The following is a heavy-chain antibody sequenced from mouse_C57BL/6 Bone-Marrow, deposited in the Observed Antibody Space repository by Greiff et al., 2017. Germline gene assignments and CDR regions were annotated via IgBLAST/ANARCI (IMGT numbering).Heavy chain of an antibody. CDR2: ISSGGDYI. CDR3: TRDRHGSSYDWYFDV. V-gene: IGHV5-9-1*02. Sequence: EVMLVESGGGLVQPKGSLKLSCAASGFTFSSYAMSWVRQTPEKRLEWVAYISSGGDYIYYADTVKGRFTISRDNARNTLYLQMSSLKSEDTAMYYCTRDRHGSSYDWYFDVWGTGTTVTVSS. CDR1: GFTFSSYA. J-gene: IGHJ1*03. D-gene: IGHD1-1*01.